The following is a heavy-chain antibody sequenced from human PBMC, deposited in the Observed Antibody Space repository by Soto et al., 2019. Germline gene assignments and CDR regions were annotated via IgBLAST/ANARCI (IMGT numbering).Heavy chain of an antibody. J-gene: IGHJ6*03. D-gene: IGHD2-2*01. CDR1: GYTFTGYG. CDR3: ARACCSTICYEDYYYYYMDV. CDR2: ISAYNGNT. V-gene: IGHV1-18*01. Sequence: GASVKVSCKASGYTFTGYGISWVRQAPGQGLEWMGWISAYNGNTNYAQKLQGRVTMTTDTSTSTAYMELRSLRSDDTAVYYCARACCSTICYEDYYYYYMDVLGKGTTVTVSS.